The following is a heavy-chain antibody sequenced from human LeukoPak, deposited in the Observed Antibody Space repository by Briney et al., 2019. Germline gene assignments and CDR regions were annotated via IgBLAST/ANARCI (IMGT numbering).Heavy chain of an antibody. V-gene: IGHV4-59*01. D-gene: IGHD2-2*01. CDR3: ARGRSSYAPTLGTERVVDWYFDL. CDR2: IYYSGST. J-gene: IGHJ2*01. CDR1: GGSISSYY. Sequence: KPSETLSLTCTVSGGSISSYYWSWIRQPPGKGLEWIGYIYYSGSTNYNPSLKSRVTISVDTSKNQFSLKLSSVTAADTAVYYCARGRSSYAPTLGTERVVDWYFDLWGRGTLVTVSS.